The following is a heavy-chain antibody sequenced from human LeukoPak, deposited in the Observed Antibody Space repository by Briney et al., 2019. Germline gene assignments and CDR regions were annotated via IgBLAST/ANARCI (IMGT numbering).Heavy chain of an antibody. Sequence: GGSLRLSCAASGFTFSSYAMSWVRQAPGKGLEWVSYISSSSSTIYYADSVKGRFTISRDNAKNSLYLQMNSLRAEDTAVYYCAKYSSSPGDYWGQGTLVTVSS. J-gene: IGHJ4*02. D-gene: IGHD6-6*01. V-gene: IGHV3-48*01. CDR1: GFTFSSYA. CDR2: ISSSSSTI. CDR3: AKYSSSPGDY.